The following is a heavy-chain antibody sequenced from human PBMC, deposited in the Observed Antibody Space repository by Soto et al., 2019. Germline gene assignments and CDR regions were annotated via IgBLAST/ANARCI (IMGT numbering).Heavy chain of an antibody. Sequence: GGSLRLSCAASGFTFSDHYMDWVRQAPGKGLEWVGRTRNKANSYTTEYAASVKGRFTISRDDSKNSLYLQMNSLKTEDTAVYYCARYCSGGSCYASVPNAFDIWGQGTMVTVS. V-gene: IGHV3-72*01. D-gene: IGHD2-15*01. CDR2: TRNKANSYTT. CDR1: GFTFSDHY. J-gene: IGHJ3*02. CDR3: ARYCSGGSCYASVPNAFDI.